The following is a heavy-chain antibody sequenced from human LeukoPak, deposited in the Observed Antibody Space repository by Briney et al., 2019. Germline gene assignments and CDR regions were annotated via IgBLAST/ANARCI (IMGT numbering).Heavy chain of an antibody. V-gene: IGHV4-59*08. CDR3: ARHLYSGYDRVFDY. CDR1: GGSIRSYY. J-gene: IGHJ4*02. Sequence: SETLSLTCTGSGGSIRSYYWSWIRQPPGKGLEWIGYIYYSGSTNYNPSLKSRVTISVDTSKNQFSLKLSSVTAADTAVYYCARHLYSGYDRVFDYWGQGTLVTVSS. D-gene: IGHD5-12*01. CDR2: IYYSGST.